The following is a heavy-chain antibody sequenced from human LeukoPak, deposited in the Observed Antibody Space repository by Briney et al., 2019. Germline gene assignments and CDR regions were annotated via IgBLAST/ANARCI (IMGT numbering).Heavy chain of an antibody. Sequence: GGSLRLSCAVSGFTFSSYWMSWVRQAPGKGLEWVANIKQDGSEKYYVDSVKGRFTISRDNAKNSLYLQMNSLRAEDTAVYYCARDYGSGSAFDYWGQGTLVTVSS. CDR1: GFTFSSYW. CDR2: IKQDGSEK. CDR3: ARDYGSGSAFDY. V-gene: IGHV3-7*01. J-gene: IGHJ4*02. D-gene: IGHD3-10*01.